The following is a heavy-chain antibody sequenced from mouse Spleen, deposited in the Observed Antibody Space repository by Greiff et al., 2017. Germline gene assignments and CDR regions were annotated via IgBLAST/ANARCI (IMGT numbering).Heavy chain of an antibody. CDR3: ARGEYGAMDY. D-gene: IGHD2-10*02. CDR2: IDPSDSYT. CDR1: GYTFTSYW. J-gene: IGHJ4*01. Sequence: QVQLKQPGAELVMPGASVKLSCKASGYTFTSYWMHWVKQRPGQGLEWIGEIDPSDSYTNYNQKFKGKATLTVDKSSSTAYMQLSSLTSEDSAVYYCARGEYGAMDYWGQGTSVTVSS. V-gene: IGHV1-69*01.